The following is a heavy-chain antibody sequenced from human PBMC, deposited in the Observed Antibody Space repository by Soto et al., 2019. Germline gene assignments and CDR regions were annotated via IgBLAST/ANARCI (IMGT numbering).Heavy chain of an antibody. D-gene: IGHD2-15*01. V-gene: IGHV4-34*01. CDR2: INHSGST. CDR3: ARGGDHRHCSGGSCYPNRVANWFDP. Sequence: SETLSLTCAVYGGSFSGYYWSWIRQPPGKGLEWIGEINHSGSTNYNPSLKSRVTISVDTSKNQFSLKLSSVTAADTAVYYCARGGDHRHCSGGSCYPNRVANWFDPWGQGTLVTVSS. CDR1: GGSFSGYY. J-gene: IGHJ5*02.